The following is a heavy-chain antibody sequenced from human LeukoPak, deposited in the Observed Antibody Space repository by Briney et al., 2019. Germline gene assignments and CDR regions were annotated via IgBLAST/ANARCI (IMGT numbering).Heavy chain of an antibody. D-gene: IGHD2-2*01. CDR2: IYYSGST. Sequence: SETLSLTCTVSGGSISSSSYYWGWIRQPPGKGLEWIGSIYYSGSTYYNPSLKSRVTISVDTSKNQFSLKLSSATAADTAVYYCARDPRYQLLGSYFDYWGQGTLVTVSS. CDR1: GGSISSSSYY. V-gene: IGHV4-39*07. CDR3: ARDPRYQLLGSYFDY. J-gene: IGHJ4*02.